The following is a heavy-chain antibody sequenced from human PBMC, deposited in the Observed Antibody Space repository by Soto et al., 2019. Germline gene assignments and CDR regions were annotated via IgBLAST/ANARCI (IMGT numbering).Heavy chain of an antibody. Sequence: EVQLLESGGDLVQPGGSLRLSCAVSGFTFSSFSMTWVRQAPGKGLEWVSTLRANGDTTNYADSVTGRFIISRDNSKNSLYLQMNSLRAEDTATYYCAKVRSLYSTDWYADFWGQGTLVTVSP. J-gene: IGHJ4*02. CDR3: AKVRSLYSTDWYADF. CDR1: GFTFSSFS. V-gene: IGHV3-23*01. CDR2: LRANGDTT. D-gene: IGHD6-19*01.